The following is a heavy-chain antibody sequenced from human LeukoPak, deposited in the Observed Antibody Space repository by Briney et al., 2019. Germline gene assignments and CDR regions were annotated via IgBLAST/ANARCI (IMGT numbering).Heavy chain of an antibody. CDR3: AIGYSYGYRSSDGDY. D-gene: IGHD5-18*01. CDR1: GFTFSDYY. J-gene: IGHJ4*02. CDR2: ISSSGSTI. Sequence: PGGSLRLSCAASGFTFSDYYMSWIRQAPGKGLEWVSYISSSGSTIYYADSVKGRFTISRDNAKNSLYLQMNSLRAEDTAVYYCAIGYSYGYRSSDGDYWGQGTLVTVSS. V-gene: IGHV3-11*04.